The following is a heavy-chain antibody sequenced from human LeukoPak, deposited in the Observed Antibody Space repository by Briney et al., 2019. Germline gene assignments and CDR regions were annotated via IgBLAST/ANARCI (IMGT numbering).Heavy chain of an antibody. CDR3: AKARRPSGSYYPFDY. CDR1: GFTFSSYW. J-gene: IGHJ4*02. V-gene: IGHV3-30*18. CDR2: ISYDGSNK. Sequence: GGSLRLSCAASGFTFSSYWMHWVRQAPGKGLEWVAVISYDGSNKYYADSVKGRFTISRDNSKNTLYLQMNSLRAEDTAVYYCAKARRPSGSYYPFDYWGQGTLVTVSS. D-gene: IGHD1-26*01.